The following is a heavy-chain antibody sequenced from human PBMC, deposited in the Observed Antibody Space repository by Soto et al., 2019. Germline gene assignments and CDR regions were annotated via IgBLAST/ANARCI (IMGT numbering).Heavy chain of an antibody. CDR1: GGTFSSYA. CDR3: ARVGAAAGYNWFDP. CDR2: IIPIFGTA. Sequence: SVKVSCKASGGTFSSYAISWVRQAPGQGLEWMGGIIPIFGTANYAQKFQGRVTITADESTSTAYMELSSLRSEDTAVYYCARVGAAAGYNWFDPWGQGTLVTVS. V-gene: IGHV1-69*13. J-gene: IGHJ5*02. D-gene: IGHD6-13*01.